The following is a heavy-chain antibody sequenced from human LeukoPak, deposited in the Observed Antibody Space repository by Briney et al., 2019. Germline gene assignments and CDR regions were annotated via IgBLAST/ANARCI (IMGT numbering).Heavy chain of an antibody. V-gene: IGHV6-1*01. CDR1: GDNVSSNSAA. Sequence: SQTLSLTCAISGDNVSSNSAAWNWFRQSPSRVLEWLGRTYHRSKWYNDYAVSVKSRITISPDTSTNHFSLQLNSVTPEDTGVYYCARARSSQWELPRGYLFYMDVWGKGTTVTVS. D-gene: IGHD1-26*01. J-gene: IGHJ6*03. CDR2: TYHRSKWYN. CDR3: ARARSSQWELPRGYLFYMDV.